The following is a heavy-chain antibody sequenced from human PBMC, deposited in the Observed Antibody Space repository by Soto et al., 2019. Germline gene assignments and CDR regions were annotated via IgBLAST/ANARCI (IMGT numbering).Heavy chain of an antibody. J-gene: IGHJ4*02. Sequence: QVQLVQSGAEVKKPGASVKVSCKASGYTFTSYYIHWVRQAPGQGLEWTGIIHPSTGRTTYAQKFQGRVTMTTDTSTSTVYMELSSLRSEDTAVYYCARGLTSSDYYIWGQGTLVTVSS. V-gene: IGHV1-46*01. CDR1: GYTFTSYY. D-gene: IGHD3-22*01. CDR2: IHPSTGRT. CDR3: ARGLTSSDYYI.